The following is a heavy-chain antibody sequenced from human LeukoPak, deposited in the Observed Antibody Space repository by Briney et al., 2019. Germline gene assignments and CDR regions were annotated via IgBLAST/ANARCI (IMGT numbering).Heavy chain of an antibody. Sequence: ASVKVSCKASGYTFTSYDINWVRQATGQGLEWMGWMNPNSGNTGYAQKLQGRVTMTRNTSISTAYMELSSLRSEDTAVYYCARGFRYCSSTSCSFYYFDYWGQGTLVTVSS. CDR3: ARGFRYCSSTSCSFYYFDY. J-gene: IGHJ4*02. CDR1: GYTFTSYD. V-gene: IGHV1-8*01. D-gene: IGHD2-2*01. CDR2: MNPNSGNT.